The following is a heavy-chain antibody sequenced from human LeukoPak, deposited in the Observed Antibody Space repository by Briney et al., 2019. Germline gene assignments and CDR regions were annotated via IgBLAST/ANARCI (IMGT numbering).Heavy chain of an antibody. V-gene: IGHV1-18*01. CDR3: ARLRVDGGNFGYDAFDI. D-gene: IGHD4-23*01. CDR1: GYTFINYA. Sequence: GASVKVSCKASGYTFINYAINWVRQAPGQGLEWMGGISAYNGNTNYAQNLQGRVTMTTDTSTNTAYMELRSLRSDDTAMYYCARLRVDGGNFGYDAFDIWGQGTMVTVSS. CDR2: ISAYNGNT. J-gene: IGHJ3*02.